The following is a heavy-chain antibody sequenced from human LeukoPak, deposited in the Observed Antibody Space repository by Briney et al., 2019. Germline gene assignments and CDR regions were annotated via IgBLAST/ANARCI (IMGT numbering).Heavy chain of an antibody. CDR2: IKYDASST. CDR1: GLTFSSHW. J-gene: IGHJ4*02. V-gene: IGHV3-74*01. CDR3: ARGATYAYYQDY. Sequence: PGGSLRLSGADSGLTFSSHWMHWVRKAPGKGLVWVSRIKYDASSTSYADSVKGRFTISRDNAKNTLYLQMNSLRAEDTAVYYCARGATYAYYQDYWGQGTLVTVSS. D-gene: IGHD1-26*01.